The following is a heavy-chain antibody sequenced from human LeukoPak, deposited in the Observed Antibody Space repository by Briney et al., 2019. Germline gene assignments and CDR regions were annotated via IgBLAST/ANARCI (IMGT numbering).Heavy chain of an antibody. V-gene: IGHV4-59*05. CDR2: IYYSGST. CDR3: ARRYYDILTGYYRTGVFDY. J-gene: IGHJ4*02. Sequence: PSETLSLTCTVSGGSISSYYWSWIRQPPGKGLEWIGSIYYSGSTYYNPSLKSRVTISVDTSKNQFSLKLSSVTAADTAVYYCARRYYDILTGYYRTGVFDYWGQGTLVTVSS. CDR1: GGSISSYY. D-gene: IGHD3-9*01.